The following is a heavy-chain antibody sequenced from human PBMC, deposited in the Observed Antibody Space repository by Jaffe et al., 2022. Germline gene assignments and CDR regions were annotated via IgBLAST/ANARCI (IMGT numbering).Heavy chain of an antibody. V-gene: IGHV1-2*06. D-gene: IGHD1-1*01. CDR2: INPNSGGT. J-gene: IGHJ6*03. Sequence: QVQLVQSGAEVKKPGASVKVSCKASGYTFTGYYMHWVRQAPGQGLEWMGRINPNSGGTNYAQKFQGRVTMTRDTSISTAYMELSRLRSDDTAVYYCASTGTTPGGYYYYYMDVWGKGTTVTVSS. CDR1: GYTFTGYY. CDR3: ASTGTTPGGYYYYYMDV.